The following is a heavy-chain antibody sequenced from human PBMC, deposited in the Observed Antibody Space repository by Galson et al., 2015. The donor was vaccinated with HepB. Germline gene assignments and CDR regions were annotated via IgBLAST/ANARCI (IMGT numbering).Heavy chain of an antibody. CDR1: GFTFSSYG. V-gene: IGHV3-30*03. CDR3: ASSVYYDSSGYSDAFDI. D-gene: IGHD3-22*01. CDR2: ISYDGSNK. Sequence: SLRLSCAASGFTFSSYGMHWVRQAPGKGLEWVAVISYDGSNKYYADSVKGRFTFSRDNSKNTLYLQMNSLRAEDTAVYYCASSVYYDSSGYSDAFDIWGQGTMVTVSS. J-gene: IGHJ3*02.